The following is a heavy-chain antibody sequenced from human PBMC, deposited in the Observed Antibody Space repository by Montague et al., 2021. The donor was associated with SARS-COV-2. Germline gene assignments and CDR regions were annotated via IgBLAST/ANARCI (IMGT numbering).Heavy chain of an antibody. CDR1: GDSITRYGDSSGGYF. V-gene: IGHV4-4*07. CDR3: ARDAYYFGRGRGNHGAFDP. J-gene: IGHJ5*02. CDR2: IYANGNF. Sequence: SETLSLTCSVSGDSITRYGDSSGGYFWSWIRQPAGKGLEWIGRIYANGNFDYNPSLNSRVSMSMDTSKQEFSMRLISVTAADTAVYYCARDAYYFGRGRGNHGAFDPWGQGILVTVSS. D-gene: IGHD2/OR15-2a*01.